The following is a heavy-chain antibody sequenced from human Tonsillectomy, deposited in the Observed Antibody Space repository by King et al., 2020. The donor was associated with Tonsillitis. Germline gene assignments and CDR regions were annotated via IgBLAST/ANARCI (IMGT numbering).Heavy chain of an antibody. V-gene: IGHV1-24*01. D-gene: IGHD2-15*01. Sequence: QLVQSGAEVKKPGASVKVSCKVSGYTLTELSMHWVRQAPGKGLECMGGFDPEDGETIYAQKFQGRVTMTGDTSTDTAYMELSSLRSEDTAVYYCATGGPSIVVVGAAPLPNDAFDIWGQGTMDTVSS. CDR1: GYTLTELS. CDR3: ATGGPSIVVVGAAPLPNDAFDI. J-gene: IGHJ3*02. CDR2: FDPEDGET.